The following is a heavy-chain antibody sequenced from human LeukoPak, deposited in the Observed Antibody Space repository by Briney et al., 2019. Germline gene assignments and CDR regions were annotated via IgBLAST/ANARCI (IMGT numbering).Heavy chain of an antibody. V-gene: IGHV3-11*04. J-gene: IGHJ4*02. Sequence: GGSLRLSCAASGFTFSDYYMSWIRQAPGKGLEWVSYIRSSGSTIYYTDSVKGRFTISRDNAKNSLYLQMNSLRAEDTAVYYCARDRPDDMITFGGVIVPLDYWGQGTLVTVSS. CDR1: GFTFSDYY. D-gene: IGHD3-16*02. CDR3: ARDRPDDMITFGGVIVPLDY. CDR2: IRSSGSTI.